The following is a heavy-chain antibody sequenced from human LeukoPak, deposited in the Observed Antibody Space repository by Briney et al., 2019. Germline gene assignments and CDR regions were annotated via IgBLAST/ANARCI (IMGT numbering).Heavy chain of an antibody. CDR2: ISYHGSNE. Sequence: PGGSLRLSCEASGFTFSTYPMHWVRQAPDKGLEWVAMISYHGSNEYYADSVKGRFTISRDNSKNTPYLQMNNPRVEDTAIYYCARVHDTTGYYHYFDSWGQGTLVTVSS. D-gene: IGHD3-9*01. CDR3: ARVHDTTGYYHYFDS. CDR1: GFTFSTYP. J-gene: IGHJ4*02. V-gene: IGHV3-30*03.